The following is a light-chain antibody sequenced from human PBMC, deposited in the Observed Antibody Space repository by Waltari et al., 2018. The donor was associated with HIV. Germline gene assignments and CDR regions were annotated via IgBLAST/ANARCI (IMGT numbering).Light chain of an antibody. Sequence: QSVLTQPPSASETPGQRVTISCSGSSSNIGSNYVYWYQHLPGTAPKLLIYRNNQRPSGFPARFSGSKSGTSASLAISGLRSEDEADYYCSAWGDSLTSFVFGTGTKVTVL. CDR2: RNN. V-gene: IGLV1-47*01. CDR1: SSNIGSNY. CDR3: SAWGDSLTSFV. J-gene: IGLJ1*01.